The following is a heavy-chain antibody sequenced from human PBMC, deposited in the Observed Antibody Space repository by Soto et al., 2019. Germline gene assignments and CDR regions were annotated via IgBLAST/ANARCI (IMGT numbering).Heavy chain of an antibody. CDR1: GGSFSGYY. J-gene: IGHJ5*02. CDR2: INHSGST. Sequence: SETLSLACAVYGGSFSGYYWSWIRQPPGKGLEWIGEINHSGSTNYNPSLKSRVTISVDTSKNQFSLKLSSVTAADTAVYYCARFNIVATSVSNWFDPWAQRTLVTGSS. D-gene: IGHD5-12*01. CDR3: ARFNIVATSVSNWFDP. V-gene: IGHV4-34*01.